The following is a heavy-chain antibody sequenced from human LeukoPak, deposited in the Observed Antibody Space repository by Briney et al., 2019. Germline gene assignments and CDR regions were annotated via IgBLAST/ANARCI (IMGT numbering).Heavy chain of an antibody. CDR3: ARDGRYYDSDSYSIVPGN. V-gene: IGHV3-66*02. D-gene: IGHD3-22*01. CDR1: GFTVSTNY. Sequence: GGSLRLSCSASGFTVSTNYMCWVRQAPGKGLEWVSVIYGGGSTYYGDCVKGRFTISRDNSLNTLYLQMNSLRAEDTAVYYCARDGRYYDSDSYSIVPGNWGQGTLVTVSS. J-gene: IGHJ4*02. CDR2: IYGGGST.